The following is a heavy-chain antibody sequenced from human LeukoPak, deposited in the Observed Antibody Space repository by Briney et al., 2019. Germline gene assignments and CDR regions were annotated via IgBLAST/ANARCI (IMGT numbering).Heavy chain of an antibody. CDR1: GFTFSSYA. D-gene: IGHD3-22*01. J-gene: IGHJ4*02. V-gene: IGHV3-23*01. CDR3: AKEGYLYYDSSGYFLFDY. CDR2: ISGSGGST. Sequence: GGSLRLSCAASGFTFSSYAMSWVRQAPGKGLEWVSAISGSGGSTYYADSVKGRFTISRDNSKNTLYLQMNSLRAEDTAVYYCAKEGYLYYDSSGYFLFDYWGQGTLVTVSS.